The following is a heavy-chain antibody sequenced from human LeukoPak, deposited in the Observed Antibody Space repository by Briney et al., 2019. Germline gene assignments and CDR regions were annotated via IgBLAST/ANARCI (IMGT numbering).Heavy chain of an antibody. J-gene: IGHJ4*02. Sequence: GGSLRLSCAASGFTFNTYSMNWVRQAPGKGLEWVSYISYSSSTIYYADSVKGRFTISRDNAKNSLYLQMNSLRDEDTAVYYCVRDEETAAAGTFDCWGQGTLVTVSS. V-gene: IGHV3-48*02. D-gene: IGHD6-13*01. CDR3: VRDEETAAAGTFDC. CDR2: ISYSSSTI. CDR1: GFTFNTYS.